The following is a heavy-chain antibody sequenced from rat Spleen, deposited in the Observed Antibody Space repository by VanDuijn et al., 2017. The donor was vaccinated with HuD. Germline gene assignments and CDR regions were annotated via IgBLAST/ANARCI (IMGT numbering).Heavy chain of an antibody. J-gene: IGHJ3*01. V-gene: IGHV5-25*01. CDR1: GFTFSNYD. CDR3: ARQDTSGYSNWFAY. D-gene: IGHD4-3*01. Sequence: EVQLVESGGGLVQPGRSMKLSCAASGFTFSNYDMAWVRQAPTKGLEWVASISYDGGSTYYPDSVKGRFTISRDNAENTVYLQMNSLRSEDTATYYCARQDTSGYSNWFAYWGQGTLVTVSS. CDR2: ISYDGGST.